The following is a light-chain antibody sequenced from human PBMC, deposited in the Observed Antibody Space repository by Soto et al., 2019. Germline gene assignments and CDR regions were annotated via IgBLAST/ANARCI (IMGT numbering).Light chain of an antibody. CDR1: QSGSSSY. CDR3: HESEV. V-gene: IGKV3-20*01. J-gene: IGKJ4*01. CDR2: GAS. Sequence: EIVLPQSPGTLSLSPGESATLSCRASQSGSSSYLAWYQQKPGQAPRLLIYGASSRATGIPDRFSGSGSGTDFTLTISRLEPEDFAVYYCHESEVFGGGTKVEIK.